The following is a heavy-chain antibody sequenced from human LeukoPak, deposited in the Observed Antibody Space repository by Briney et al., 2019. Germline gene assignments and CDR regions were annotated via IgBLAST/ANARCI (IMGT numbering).Heavy chain of an antibody. CDR2: IYTSGGT. V-gene: IGHV4-61*02. Sequence: SETLSLTCTVSGGSISSGSYYWSWIRQPAGKGLEWIGRIYTSGGTNYNPSLKSRVTISVDTSKNQFSLKLSSVTAADTAVYYCARAARGLHSYYYYYMDVWGKGTTVTVSS. CDR3: ARAARGLHSYYYYYMDV. CDR1: GGSISSGSYY. D-gene: IGHD5-24*01. J-gene: IGHJ6*03.